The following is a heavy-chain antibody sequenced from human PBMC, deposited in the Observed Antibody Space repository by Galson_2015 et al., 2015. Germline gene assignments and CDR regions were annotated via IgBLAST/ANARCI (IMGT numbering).Heavy chain of an antibody. J-gene: IGHJ4*02. V-gene: IGHV3-30*01. CDR2: ISYDGSNK. CDR3: ATSYDFWSGYWRD. D-gene: IGHD3-3*01. Sequence: SLRLSCAASGFTFSSYAMHWVRQAPGKGLEWVAVISYDGSNKYYADSVKGRFTISRVNSKNTLYLQMNSLRAEDTAVYYCATSYDFWSGYWRDWGQGTLVTVSS. CDR1: GFTFSSYA.